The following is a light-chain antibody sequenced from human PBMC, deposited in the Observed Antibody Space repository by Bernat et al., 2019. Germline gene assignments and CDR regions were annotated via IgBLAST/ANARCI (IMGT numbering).Light chain of an antibody. V-gene: IGLV2-23*01. CDR3: GSYAGRSTYV. CDR1: SSDVGRYNL. J-gene: IGLJ1*01. CDR2: EGS. Sequence: QSALTQPASVSGSPGQSITISCTGTSSDVGRYNLVSWYQQHPGKAPKLLLSEGSKRPSGASNRFSGSKSGNTASLTISGLQAEDEADYYCGSYAGRSTYVFGTGTKVTVL.